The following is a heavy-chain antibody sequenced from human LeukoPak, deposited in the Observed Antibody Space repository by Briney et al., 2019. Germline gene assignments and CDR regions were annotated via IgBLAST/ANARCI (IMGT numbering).Heavy chain of an antibody. CDR1: GGTFSSYA. D-gene: IGHD5-18*01. CDR3: AREDQGYSYGFGY. CDR2: IIPIFGTA. V-gene: IGHV1-69*13. J-gene: IGHJ4*02. Sequence: SVKVSCKASGGTFSSYAISWVRQAPGQGLEWMGGIIPIFGTANYAQKFQGRVTITADESTSTAYMELSSLSSEDTAVYYCAREDQGYSYGFGYWGQGTLVTVSS.